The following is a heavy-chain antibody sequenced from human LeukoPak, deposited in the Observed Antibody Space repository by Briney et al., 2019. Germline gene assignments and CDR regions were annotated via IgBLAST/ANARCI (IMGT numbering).Heavy chain of an antibody. J-gene: IGHJ3*02. CDR1: GGSISTNNW. D-gene: IGHD1-26*01. V-gene: IGHV4-4*02. CDR3: ARAPLSGTYYTDAFDI. CDR2: IHHRGST. Sequence: SETLSLTCAVSGGSISTNNWWTWVRQPPGKGLEWIGEIHHRGSTDYNPSLKSRVTISPDKSKNQFSLTLTSVTAADTAVYFCARAPLSGTYYTDAFDIWGQGTMVTVSS.